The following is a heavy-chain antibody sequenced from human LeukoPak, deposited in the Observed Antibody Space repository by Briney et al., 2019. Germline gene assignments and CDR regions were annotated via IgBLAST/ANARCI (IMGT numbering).Heavy chain of an antibody. D-gene: IGHD5-24*01. V-gene: IGHV3-7*04. J-gene: IGHJ4*02. CDR2: IKQDGSKK. CDR1: GFTFSNYA. Sequence: GGSLRLSCVASGFTFSNYAMTWVRQAPGKGLEWVANIKQDGSKKSYVDSVKGRFTISRDNAKNSLYLQMNSLRAEDTAIYYCTRVGYIDEGIDYWGQGTLVTVSS. CDR3: TRVGYIDEGIDY.